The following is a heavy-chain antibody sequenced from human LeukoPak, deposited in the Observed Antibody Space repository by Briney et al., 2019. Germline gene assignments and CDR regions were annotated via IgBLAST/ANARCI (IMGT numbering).Heavy chain of an antibody. J-gene: IGHJ4*02. CDR3: ARYVVYCSGIYYLDY. Sequence: SETLSLTCTVSGGSISSSSYYWSWIRQPPGKGLEWIASINYSGSTYYNPSLKSRVTISVDTSKNQFSLKLSSVTAADTTVYYCARYVVYCSGIYYLDYWGQGTLVTVSS. V-gene: IGHV4-39*01. CDR2: INYSGST. CDR1: GGSISSSSYY. D-gene: IGHD3-10*01.